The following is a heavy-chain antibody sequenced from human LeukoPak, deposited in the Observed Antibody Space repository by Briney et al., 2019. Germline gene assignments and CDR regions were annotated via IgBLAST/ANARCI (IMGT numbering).Heavy chain of an antibody. CDR1: GFTFSSYS. V-gene: IGHV3-21*01. CDR2: ISSSSSYI. J-gene: IGHJ3*02. CDR3: ARVGPDSSSSEGADAFDI. Sequence: GGSLRLSCAASGFTFSSYSMNWVRQAPGKGLEWVSSISSSSSYIYYADSVKGRFTISRDNAKNSLYLQMNSLRAEDTAVYYCARVGPDSSSSEGADAFDIWGQGTMVTVSS. D-gene: IGHD6-6*01.